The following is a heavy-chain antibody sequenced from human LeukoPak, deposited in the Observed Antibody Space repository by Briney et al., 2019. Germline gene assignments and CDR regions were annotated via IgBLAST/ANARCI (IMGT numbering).Heavy chain of an antibody. J-gene: IGHJ5*02. D-gene: IGHD3-10*01. Sequence: GGSLRLPCAASGFTFSSYAMHWVRQAPGKGLEWVAVISYDGSNKYYADSVKGRFTISRDDAKNTVDLQMNSLRGEDTAVYYCVRGRGSYGWFDPWGQGTLVTVSS. CDR2: ISYDGSNK. CDR3: VRGRGSYGWFDP. V-gene: IGHV3-30-3*01. CDR1: GFTFSSYA.